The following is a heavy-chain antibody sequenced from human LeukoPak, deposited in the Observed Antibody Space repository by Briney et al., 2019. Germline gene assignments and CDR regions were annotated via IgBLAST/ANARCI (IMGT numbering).Heavy chain of an antibody. CDR1: GGSISSYY. CDR3: ARGHIGP. CDR2: IFSGGST. V-gene: IGHV4-39*01. Sequence: PSETLSLTCTVSGGSISSYYWGWIRQPPGKGLEWIGSIFSGGSTYYNPSLKSRVTISVDTSKNQFSLKLSSVTAADTAVYYCARGHIGPWGQGTLVTVSS. J-gene: IGHJ5*02. D-gene: IGHD2-21*01.